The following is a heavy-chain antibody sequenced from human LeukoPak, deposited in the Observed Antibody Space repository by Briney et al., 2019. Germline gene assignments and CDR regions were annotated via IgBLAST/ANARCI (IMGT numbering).Heavy chain of an antibody. CDR2: INPNSGGT. Sequence: GASVKVSCKASGYTFTDYYIRWVRQAPGHGLEWMAWINPNSGGTYYAQNFHDRITLTRDTSISTAYMELSRLRSDDTAIYYCARANALYCSSTSCLLDYWGQGTLVTVSS. CDR1: GYTFTDYY. CDR3: ARANALYCSSTSCLLDY. V-gene: IGHV1-2*02. J-gene: IGHJ4*02. D-gene: IGHD2-2*01.